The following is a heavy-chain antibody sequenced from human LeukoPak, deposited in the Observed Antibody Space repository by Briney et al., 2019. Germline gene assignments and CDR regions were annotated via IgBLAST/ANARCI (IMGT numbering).Heavy chain of an antibody. CDR2: ISGDGGST. CDR1: GFTFDDYA. D-gene: IGHD5-18*01. J-gene: IGHJ5*02. Sequence: QSGGSLRLSCAASGFTFDDYAMHWVRHAPGKGLEWVSLISGDGGSTYYADSVKGRFTISRDNSKNSLYLQMNSLRTEDTALYYCAKGIQLWSTGWFDPWGQGTLVTVSS. CDR3: AKGIQLWSTGWFDP. V-gene: IGHV3-43*02.